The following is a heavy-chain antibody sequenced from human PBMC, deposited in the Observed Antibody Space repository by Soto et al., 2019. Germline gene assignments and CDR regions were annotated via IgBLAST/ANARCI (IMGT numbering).Heavy chain of an antibody. V-gene: IGHV3-30*18. CDR2: ISYDGSNK. D-gene: IGHD3-22*01. CDR3: AKDTDYYDSSGYYRSPY. Sequence: SLRLSCAASGFTFSSYGMHWVRQAPGKGLEWVAVISYDGSNKYYADSVKGRFTISRDNSKNTLYLQMNSLRAEDTAVYYCAKDTDYYDSSGYYRSPYWGQGTLVTVSS. J-gene: IGHJ4*02. CDR1: GFTFSSYG.